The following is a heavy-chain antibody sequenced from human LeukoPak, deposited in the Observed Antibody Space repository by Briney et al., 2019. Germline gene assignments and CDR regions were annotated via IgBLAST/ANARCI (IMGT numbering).Heavy chain of an antibody. CDR1: GFTFSSYA. J-gene: IGHJ4*02. D-gene: IGHD3-10*01. Sequence: GGSLRLSCAASGFTFSSYAMSWVPQAPGKGLEWVSAISGSGGSTYYADSVEGRFTISRDNSKNTLYLQMNRLRAEDTAVYYCAKGKLGIWFGELFHTTSPFDYWGQGTLVTVSS. V-gene: IGHV3-23*01. CDR2: ISGSGGST. CDR3: AKGKLGIWFGELFHTTSPFDY.